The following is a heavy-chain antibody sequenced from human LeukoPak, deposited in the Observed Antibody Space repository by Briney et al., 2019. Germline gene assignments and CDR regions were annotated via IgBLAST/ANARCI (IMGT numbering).Heavy chain of an antibody. V-gene: IGHV1-46*01. D-gene: IGHD3-22*01. Sequence: GSVKVSCKASGYTFTSYYMHWVRQAPGQGLEWMGIINPSGGSASYAQKFQGRVTMTRDTSTSTVYMELSSLRSEDTAVYYCARGCLYYYDSSGYCHFDYWGQGTLVTVSS. CDR3: ARGCLYYYDSSGYCHFDY. J-gene: IGHJ4*02. CDR2: INPSGGSA. CDR1: GYTFTSYY.